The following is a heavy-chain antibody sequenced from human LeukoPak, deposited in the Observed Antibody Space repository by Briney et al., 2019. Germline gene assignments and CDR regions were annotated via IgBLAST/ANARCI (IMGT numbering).Heavy chain of an antibody. J-gene: IGHJ4*02. CDR2: ISYDGSNK. CDR1: GFTFSSYG. V-gene: IGHV3-30*18. D-gene: IGHD6-19*01. CDR3: AKEGGAGWYPYFDY. Sequence: GGSLRLSCAASGFTFSSYGMHWVRQAPGKGLEWVAVISYDGSNKYYADSVKGRFTISRDNSKNTLYLQMNGLRAEDTAVYYCAKEGGAGWYPYFDYWGQGTLVTVSS.